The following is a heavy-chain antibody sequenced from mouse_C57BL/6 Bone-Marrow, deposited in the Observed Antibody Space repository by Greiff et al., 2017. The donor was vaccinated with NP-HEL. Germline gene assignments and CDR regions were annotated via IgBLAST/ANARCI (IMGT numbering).Heavy chain of an antibody. Sequence: VQLQQPGAELVKPGASVKMSCKASGYTFTSYWMHWVKQKPGQGLEWIGIFHPNSGGTKYNEKFKGKATLTVEKSSSTVYLQLSRLTSDDSAVYYCARRSYYGNYLDYWGQGTTLTVSS. V-gene: IGHV1-64*01. J-gene: IGHJ2*01. CDR2: FHPNSGGT. CDR1: GYTFTSYW. CDR3: ARRSYYGNYLDY. D-gene: IGHD2-1*01.